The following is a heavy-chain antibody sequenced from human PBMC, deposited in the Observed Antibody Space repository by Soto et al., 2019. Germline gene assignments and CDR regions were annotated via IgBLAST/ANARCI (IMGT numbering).Heavy chain of an antibody. J-gene: IGHJ1*01. D-gene: IGHD3-22*01. CDR1: GYSFTSYW. CDR3: ARGDKDYYDSSGYYYPTTYFQQ. CDR2: IYPGDSDT. Sequence: PGESLKISCKGSGYSFTSYWIGWVRQMPGKGLEWMGIIYPGDSDTRYSPSFQGQVTISADKSISTAYLQWSSLKASDTAMYYCARGDKDYYDSSGYYYPTTYFQQWGQGTLVTVSS. V-gene: IGHV5-51*01.